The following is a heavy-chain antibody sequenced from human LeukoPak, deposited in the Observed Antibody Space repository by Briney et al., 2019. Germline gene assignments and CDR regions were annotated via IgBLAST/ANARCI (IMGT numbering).Heavy chain of an antibody. CDR1: SGSISSYY. CDR3: ALGGGGYPMFS. CDR2: IHGSGST. Sequence: PSETLSLTCTVSSGSISSYYWSWLRQPPGKGLEWIGHIHGSGSTKYNPSLRSRVTMSVDTSKKQFSLKLSSVTAADTAVYYCALGGGGYPMFSWGQGALVTVSS. J-gene: IGHJ5*02. D-gene: IGHD1-26*01. V-gene: IGHV4-59*08.